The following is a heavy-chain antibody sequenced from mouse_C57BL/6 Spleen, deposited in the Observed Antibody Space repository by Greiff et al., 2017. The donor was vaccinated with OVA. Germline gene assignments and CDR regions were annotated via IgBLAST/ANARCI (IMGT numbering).Heavy chain of an antibody. CDR2: INPSTGGT. D-gene: IGHD4-1*01. V-gene: IGHV1-42*01. Sequence: VQLQQSGPELVKPGASVKISCKASGYSFTGYYMNWVKQSPEKSLEWIGEINPSTGGTTYNQKFKAKAILTVDKSSSTAYMQLKSLTSEDSAVYYCARRGWDGVYFDYWGQGTTLTVSS. J-gene: IGHJ2*01. CDR3: ARRGWDGVYFDY. CDR1: GYSFTGYY.